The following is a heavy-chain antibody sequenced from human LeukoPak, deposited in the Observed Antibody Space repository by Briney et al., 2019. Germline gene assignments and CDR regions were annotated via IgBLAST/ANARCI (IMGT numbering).Heavy chain of an antibody. Sequence: PGRSLRLSCAASGFTFSSYAMHWVRQAPGKGLEWVAVISYDGSNKYYADSVKGRFTISRDNSKNTLYLRMNSLRAEDTAVYYCARGGRKGMIVVVTTYGMDVWGQGTTVTVSS. CDR3: ARGGRKGMIVVVTTYGMDV. J-gene: IGHJ6*02. V-gene: IGHV3-30*04. CDR2: ISYDGSNK. D-gene: IGHD3-22*01. CDR1: GFTFSSYA.